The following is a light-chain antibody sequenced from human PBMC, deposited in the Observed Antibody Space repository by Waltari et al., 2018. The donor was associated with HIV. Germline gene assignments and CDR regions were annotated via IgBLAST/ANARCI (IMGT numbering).Light chain of an antibody. CDR1: SGSIASNY. CDR3: QSYDSSNVV. J-gene: IGLJ2*01. Sequence: FMLTQPHSVSESPGKTVTISCPRRSGSIASNYVQWYQQRPGSSPTTVIYEDNQRPSGVPDRFSGSIDSSSNSASLTISGLKTEDEADYYCQSYDSSNVVFGGGTKLTVL. CDR2: EDN. V-gene: IGLV6-57*01.